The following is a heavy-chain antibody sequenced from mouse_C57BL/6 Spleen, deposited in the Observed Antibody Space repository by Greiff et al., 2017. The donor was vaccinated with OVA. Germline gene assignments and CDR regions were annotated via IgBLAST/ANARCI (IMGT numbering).Heavy chain of an antibody. J-gene: IGHJ3*01. CDR1: GYSITSGYD. CDR3: ARGDYDRGFAY. V-gene: IGHV3-1*01. Sequence: EVQLQESGPGMVKPSQSLSLTCTVTGYSITSGYDWHWIRHFPGNKLEWMGYISYSGSTNYNPSLKSRISITHDTSKNHFFLKLNSVTTEDTATYYCARGDYDRGFAYWGQGTLVTVSA. D-gene: IGHD2-4*01. CDR2: ISYSGST.